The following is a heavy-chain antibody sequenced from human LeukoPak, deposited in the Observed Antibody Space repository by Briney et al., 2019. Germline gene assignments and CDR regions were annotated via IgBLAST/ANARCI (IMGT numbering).Heavy chain of an antibody. CDR3: ARAPVGYDSSGYRHFDY. CDR1: GFTFSSYA. J-gene: IGHJ4*02. Sequence: GGSLRLSCAASGFTFSSYAMSWVRQAPGKGLEWVANIKEDGSEKYYVDSVKGRFTISRDNAKNSLYLQMDSLRAEDTAVYYCARAPVGYDSSGYRHFDYWGQGSLVTVSS. V-gene: IGHV3-7*01. CDR2: IKEDGSEK. D-gene: IGHD3-22*01.